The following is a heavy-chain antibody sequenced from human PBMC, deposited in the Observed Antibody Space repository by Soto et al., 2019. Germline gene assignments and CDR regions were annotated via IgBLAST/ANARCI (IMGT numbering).Heavy chain of an antibody. V-gene: IGHV3-23*01. Sequence: PGGSLRLSCAASGFTFSTYAMAWVRQAPGKGLEWVSGVSASGLNTDYADPVKGRFYISRGNSKNTVSLHMNSLRAEDTALYYCAKGSTYYYDSSGYYYDPHHFDYRGQGTLVTVSS. J-gene: IGHJ4*02. CDR3: AKGSTYYYDSSGYYYDPHHFDY. D-gene: IGHD3-22*01. CDR2: VSASGLNT. CDR1: GFTFSTYA.